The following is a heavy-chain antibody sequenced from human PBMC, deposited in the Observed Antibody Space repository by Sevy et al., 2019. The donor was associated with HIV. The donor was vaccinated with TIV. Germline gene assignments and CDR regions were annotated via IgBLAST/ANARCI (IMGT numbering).Heavy chain of an antibody. CDR3: ARDEMARYYYGSGSSGTYGMDV. Sequence: GGSLRLSCAASGFTFSSYAMSWVRQAPGKGLEWVANIKQDGSEKYYVDSVKGRFTISRDNAKNSLYLQMNSLRAEDTAVYYCARDEMARYYYGSGSSGTYGMDVWGQGTTVTVSS. J-gene: IGHJ6*02. D-gene: IGHD3-10*01. CDR2: IKQDGSEK. V-gene: IGHV3-7*01. CDR1: GFTFSSYA.